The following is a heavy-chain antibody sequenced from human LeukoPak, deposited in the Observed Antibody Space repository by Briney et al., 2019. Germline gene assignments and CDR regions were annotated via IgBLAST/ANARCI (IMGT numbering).Heavy chain of an antibody. CDR1: GFTFSSYE. J-gene: IGHJ4*01. D-gene: IGHD4-23*01. CDR2: ISSSGSTI. V-gene: IGHV3-48*03. Sequence: PGGSLRLSCAASGFTFSSYEMNWVRQPPGKGLEWVSYISSSGSTIYYADSVKGRFTISRDNAKNSLYLQMNSLRAEDTAVYYCARDYGGSSPFDYWGHGTLVTVSS. CDR3: ARDYGGSSPFDY.